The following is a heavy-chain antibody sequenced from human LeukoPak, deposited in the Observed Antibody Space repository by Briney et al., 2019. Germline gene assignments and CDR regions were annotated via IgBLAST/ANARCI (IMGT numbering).Heavy chain of an antibody. Sequence: SETLSLTCTVSGGSISSYYWSWIRQPPGKGLEWIGYIYYSGSTNYNPSLKSRVTISVDTSKNQFSLKLSSVTAADTAVYYCASFDWFTKSPDYWGQGTLVTVSS. CDR2: IYYSGST. J-gene: IGHJ4*02. V-gene: IGHV4-59*01. D-gene: IGHD3-9*01. CDR1: GGSISSYY. CDR3: ASFDWFTKSPDY.